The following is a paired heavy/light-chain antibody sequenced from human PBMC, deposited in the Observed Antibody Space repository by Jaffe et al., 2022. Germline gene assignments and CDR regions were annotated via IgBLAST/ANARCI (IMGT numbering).Heavy chain of an antibody. CDR2: ISSSSSTI. J-gene: IGHJ4*02. V-gene: IGHV3-48*01. CDR1: GFTFSSYS. Sequence: EVQLVESGGGLVQPGGSLRLSCAASGFTFSSYSMNWVRQAPGKGLEWVSYISSSSSTIYYADSVKGRFTISRDNAKNSLYLQMNSLRAEDTAVYYCAILISEGIVVVVEPFDYWGQGTLVTVSS. D-gene: IGHD2-15*01. CDR3: AILISEGIVVVVEPFDY.
Light chain of an antibody. Sequence: DIVMTQTPLSLSVTPGQPASISCKSSQSLLHSDGKTYLYWYLQKPGQSPQLLIYEVSNRFSGVPDRFSGSGSGTDFTLKISRVEAEDVGVYYCMQSIQLPPWTFGQGTKVEIK. V-gene: IGKV2D-29*02. CDR1: QSLLHSDGKTY. CDR2: EVS. J-gene: IGKJ1*01. CDR3: MQSIQLPPWT.